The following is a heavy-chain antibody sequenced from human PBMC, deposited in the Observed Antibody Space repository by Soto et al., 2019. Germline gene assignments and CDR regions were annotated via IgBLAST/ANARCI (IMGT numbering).Heavy chain of an antibody. V-gene: IGHV3-30*18. CDR2: VSYDGIKK. CDR3: VKDSPSSEYTFWGVLAY. Sequence: GGSLRLSCAASGFTFSNYGMHWVRQAPGEGLEWVAVVSYDGIKKYYADSVKGRFTISRDNFDNTLYLQMNSLRSEDTAVYYCVKDSPSSEYTFWGVLAYWGQGMMVTVSS. CDR1: GFTFSNYG. J-gene: IGHJ4*02. D-gene: IGHD3-16*01.